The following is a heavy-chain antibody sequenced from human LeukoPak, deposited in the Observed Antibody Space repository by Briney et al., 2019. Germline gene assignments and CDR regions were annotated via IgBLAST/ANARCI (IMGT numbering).Heavy chain of an antibody. CDR3: AKDTATNYDILTGYLNFGY. CDR1: GFTFDDYA. D-gene: IGHD3-9*01. J-gene: IGHJ4*02. Sequence: GGSLRLSCAASGFTFDDYAMHWVRQAPGKGLEWVSLISGDGGSTYYADSVKGRFTISRDNSKNSLYLQMNSLRTEDTALYYCAKDTATNYDILTGYLNFGYWGQGTLVTVSS. CDR2: ISGDGGST. V-gene: IGHV3-43*02.